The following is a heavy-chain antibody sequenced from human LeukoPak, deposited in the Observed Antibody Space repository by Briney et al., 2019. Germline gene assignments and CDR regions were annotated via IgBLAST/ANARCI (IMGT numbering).Heavy chain of an antibody. CDR2: IYYSGST. V-gene: IGHV4-59*12. CDR3: ARDLGYYGSGSYSVALLY. CDR1: GGSMSSYY. D-gene: IGHD3-10*01. Sequence: SETLSLTCTVSGGSMSSYYWSWVRQPPGKGLEWIGFIYYSGSTNYNPSLNSRVTISVDTSKNQSSLKLSSVTAADTAVYYCARDLGYYGSGSYSVALLYWGQGTLVTVSS. J-gene: IGHJ4*02.